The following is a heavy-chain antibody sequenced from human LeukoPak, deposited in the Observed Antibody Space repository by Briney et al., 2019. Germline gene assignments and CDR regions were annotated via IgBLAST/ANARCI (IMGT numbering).Heavy chain of an antibody. CDR2: IYYRGST. V-gene: IGHV4-39*07. J-gene: IGHJ4*02. CDR1: GGSISSSTYY. Sequence: SETLSLTCTVSGGSISSSTYYWGWIRQPPGKGLEWIGNIYYRGSTYYNPSLKSRVTISVDTSKNQFSLKLSSVTAADTAVYYCAREDYGDAFDYWGQGTLVTVSS. CDR3: AREDYGDAFDY. D-gene: IGHD4-17*01.